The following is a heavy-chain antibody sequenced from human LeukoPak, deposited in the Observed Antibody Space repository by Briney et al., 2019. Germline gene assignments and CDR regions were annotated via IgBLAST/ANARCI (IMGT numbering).Heavy chain of an antibody. V-gene: IGHV1-18*01. CDR3: AREHYDILTDYYNEWDYYGMDV. J-gene: IGHJ6*02. Sequence: ASVKVSCKASGYTFTSYGISWVRRAAGQGLEWMGCSSAYNGKTNYAQKFQGRVTMTTDTPTSTAYMELRSLRSDDTAVYYCAREHYDILTDYYNEWDYYGMDVWGQGTTVTVSS. D-gene: IGHD3-9*01. CDR1: GYTFTSYG. CDR2: SSAYNGKT.